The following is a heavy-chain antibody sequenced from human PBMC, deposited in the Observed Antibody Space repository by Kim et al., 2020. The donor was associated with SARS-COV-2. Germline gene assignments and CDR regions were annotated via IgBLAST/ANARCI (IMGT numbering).Heavy chain of an antibody. D-gene: IGHD1-26*01. CDR2: IYYSGST. CDR1: GGSISSYY. V-gene: IGHV4-59*13. J-gene: IGHJ4*02. Sequence: SEILSLTCTVSGGSISSYYWSWIRQPPGKGLEWIGYIYYSGSTNYNPSLKSRVTISVDTSKNQFSLKLSSVTAADTAVYYCARDGSGSQEGYFDYWGQGTLVTVSS. CDR3: ARDGSGSQEGYFDY.